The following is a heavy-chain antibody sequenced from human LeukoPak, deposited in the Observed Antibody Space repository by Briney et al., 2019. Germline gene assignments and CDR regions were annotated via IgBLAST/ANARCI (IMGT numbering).Heavy chain of an antibody. CDR2: IWYDGSNK. J-gene: IGHJ3*02. D-gene: IGHD4-17*01. V-gene: IGHV3-33*01. CDR1: GFTFSSYG. Sequence: PGRSLRLSCAASGFTFSSYGMHWVRQAPGKGLEWVAVIWYDGSNKYYADSVKGRFTISRDNSKNTLYLQVNSLRAEDTAVYYCARDGDYNDAFDIWGQGTMVTVSS. CDR3: ARDGDYNDAFDI.